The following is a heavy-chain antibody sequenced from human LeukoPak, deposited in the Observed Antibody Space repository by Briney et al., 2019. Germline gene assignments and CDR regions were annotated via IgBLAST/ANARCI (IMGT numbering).Heavy chain of an antibody. Sequence: GRSLRLSCAASGFTFSSYAMHWVRQAPGKGLEWVAVISYDGSNKYYADSVKGRFTISRDNSKNTLYLQMNSLRAEDTAVYYCARGTNQWELLGWFDPWGEGTPVTVSS. CDR1: GFTFSSYA. V-gene: IGHV3-30-3*01. D-gene: IGHD1-26*01. CDR2: ISYDGSNK. J-gene: IGHJ5*02. CDR3: ARGTNQWELLGWFDP.